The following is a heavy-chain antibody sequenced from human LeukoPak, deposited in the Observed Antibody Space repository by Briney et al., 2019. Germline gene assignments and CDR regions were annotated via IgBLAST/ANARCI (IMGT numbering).Heavy chain of an antibody. CDR2: IYTSGST. J-gene: IGHJ4*02. CDR1: GGSISSYY. Sequence: SETLSLTCTVSGGSISSYYWSWIRQPAGKGPEWIGRIYTSGSTNYNPSLKSRVTMSVDTSKNQFSLKLSSVTAADTAVYYCARDSEAYYYDSSGYYYSGYYFDYWGQGTLVTVSS. CDR3: ARDSEAYYYDSSGYYYSGYYFDY. V-gene: IGHV4-4*07. D-gene: IGHD3-22*01.